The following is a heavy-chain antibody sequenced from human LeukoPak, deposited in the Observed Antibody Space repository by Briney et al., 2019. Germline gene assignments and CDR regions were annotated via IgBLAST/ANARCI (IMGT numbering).Heavy chain of an antibody. Sequence: SETLSLTCTVSGGSISSYYWSWIRQPPGKGLEWIGYIYYSGSTNYNPSLKSRVTISVDTSKNQFSLKLSSVTAADTAVYYCARDPGYSSSWYMGDAFDIWGQGTIVTVSS. J-gene: IGHJ3*02. V-gene: IGHV4-59*01. CDR2: IYYSGST. CDR1: GGSISSYY. CDR3: ARDPGYSSSWYMGDAFDI. D-gene: IGHD6-13*01.